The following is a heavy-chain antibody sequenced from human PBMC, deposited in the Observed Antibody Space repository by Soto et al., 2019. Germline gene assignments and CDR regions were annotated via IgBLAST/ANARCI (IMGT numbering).Heavy chain of an antibody. D-gene: IGHD1-26*01. CDR3: ARESSGRYDWFDP. CDR1: SGSISSYY. V-gene: IGHV4-59*01. J-gene: IGHJ5*02. Sequence: SETLSLTCTISSGSISSYYWSWIRQPPGKGLEWIGYIHYTGSTNYNPSLTSRVTISLDTSKNQFSLKLSSVTAADTAVYFCARESSGRYDWFDPWGQGTLVTVSS. CDR2: IHYTGST.